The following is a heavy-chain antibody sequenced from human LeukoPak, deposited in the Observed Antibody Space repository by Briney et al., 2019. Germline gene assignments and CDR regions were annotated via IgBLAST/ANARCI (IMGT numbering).Heavy chain of an antibody. CDR1: GGSISSSSYY. CDR2: IYYSGST. J-gene: IGHJ4*02. V-gene: IGHV4-39*01. D-gene: IGHD2-2*01. CDR3: ARRERSTSRYGMWDY. Sequence: PSETLSLTCTVSGGSISSSSYYWGWIRQPPGKGLEWIGSIYYSGSTYYNPPLKSRVTISVDTSKDQFSLKLSSVTAADTAVYYCARRERSTSRYGMWDYWGQGTLVTVSS.